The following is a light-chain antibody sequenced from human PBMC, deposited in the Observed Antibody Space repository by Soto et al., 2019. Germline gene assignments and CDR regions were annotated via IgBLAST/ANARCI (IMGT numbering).Light chain of an antibody. Sequence: QSALTQPASVSGSPGQPITISCTGTSSDVGSYNLVSWYQHHPGKAPKLMIYEGSKRPSGVSNRFSGSKSGNTASLTISGLQAEDEADYYCCSYAGSRTLVFGGGTKLTVL. CDR2: EGS. CDR3: CSYAGSRTLV. CDR1: SSDVGSYNL. V-gene: IGLV2-23*01. J-gene: IGLJ2*01.